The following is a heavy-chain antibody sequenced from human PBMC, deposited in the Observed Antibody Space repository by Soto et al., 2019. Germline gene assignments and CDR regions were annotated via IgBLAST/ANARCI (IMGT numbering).Heavy chain of an antibody. D-gene: IGHD3-10*01. CDR1: GYTFTGYY. V-gene: IGHV1-2*04. J-gene: IGHJ4*02. CDR2: INPNNGGT. CDR3: ARDARGDEAPMDY. Sequence: QVQLVQSGAEVKKPGASVKVSCKASGYTFTGYYMHWVRQAPGQGLEWMGWINPNNGGTNYAQKFQGWVTMTRDTSSSTAYMELSRLRSDDTAVYYCARDARGDEAPMDYWGQGTLVTVSS.